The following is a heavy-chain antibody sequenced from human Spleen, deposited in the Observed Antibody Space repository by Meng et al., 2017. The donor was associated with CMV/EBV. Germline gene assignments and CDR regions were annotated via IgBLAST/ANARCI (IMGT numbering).Heavy chain of an antibody. CDR2: IWYDGSNK. J-gene: IGHJ4*02. CDR1: GFTFSSYG. CDR3: AKDRTDHCSSATCYTLDH. D-gene: IGHD2-2*01. Sequence: GGSLRLSCAASGFTFSSYGIHWVRQAPGKGLEWVAFIWYDGSNKYYVDSVKGRFTISRDNSKNTLFLQMNSLRADDTAVYYCAKDRTDHCSSATCYTLDHWGQGTVVAVSS. V-gene: IGHV3-30*02.